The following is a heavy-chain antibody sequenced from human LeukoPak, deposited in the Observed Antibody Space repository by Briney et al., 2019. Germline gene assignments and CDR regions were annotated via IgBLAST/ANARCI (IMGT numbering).Heavy chain of an antibody. CDR2: ISSSSSTI. Sequence: GGPLRLSCAASGFTFSSYSMNGLRQAPGKGREGVSYISSSSSTIYYAAPVKGRFTISRDNAKNSLYLQMNSLRAEDTAVYYCARAVVTPGAFDIWGQGTMVTVSS. V-gene: IGHV3-48*04. CDR1: GFTFSSYS. D-gene: IGHD4-23*01. J-gene: IGHJ3*02. CDR3: ARAVVTPGAFDI.